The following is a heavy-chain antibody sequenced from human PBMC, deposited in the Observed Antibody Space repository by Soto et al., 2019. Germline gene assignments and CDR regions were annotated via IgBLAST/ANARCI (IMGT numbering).Heavy chain of an antibody. J-gene: IGHJ4*02. CDR3: ARATPEIYCSSTSCYRGYFDY. V-gene: IGHV1-69*13. CDR2: IIPIFGTA. CDR1: GGTFSSNA. D-gene: IGHD2-2*01. Sequence: SVKVSCKASGGTFSSNAISWVRQAPGQGLEWMGGIIPIFGTANYAQKFQGRVTITADESTSTAYMELSSLRSEDTAVYYCARATPEIYCSSTSCYRGYFDYWGQGTLVTVSS.